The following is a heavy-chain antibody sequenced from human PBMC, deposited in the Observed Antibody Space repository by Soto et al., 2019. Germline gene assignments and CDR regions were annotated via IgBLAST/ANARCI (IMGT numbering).Heavy chain of an antibody. CDR3: ARAMDYGDLLWYFDY. D-gene: IGHD4-17*01. CDR1: GFTFSSYG. V-gene: IGHV3-33*01. J-gene: IGHJ4*02. Sequence: QVQLVESGGGVVQPGRSLRLSCAASGFTFSSYGMHWVRQAPGKGLEWVAVIWCDGSNKYYADSVKGRFTISRDNSKNTLYLQMNSLRAEDTAVYYCARAMDYGDLLWYFDYWGQGTLVTVSS. CDR2: IWCDGSNK.